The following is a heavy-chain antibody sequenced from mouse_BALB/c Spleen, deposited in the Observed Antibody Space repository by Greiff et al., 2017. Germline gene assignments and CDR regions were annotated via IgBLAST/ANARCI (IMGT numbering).Heavy chain of an antibody. CDR3: ARSGGNYVDYFDY. V-gene: IGHV1-80*01. D-gene: IGHD2-1*01. Sequence: VQLVESGAELVRPGSSVKISCKASGYAFSSYWMNWVKQRPGQGLEWIGQIYPGDGDTNYNGKFKGKATLTADKSSSTAYMQLSSLTSEDSAVYFCARSGGNYVDYFDYWGQGTTLTVSS. J-gene: IGHJ2*01. CDR1: GYAFSSYW. CDR2: IYPGDGDT.